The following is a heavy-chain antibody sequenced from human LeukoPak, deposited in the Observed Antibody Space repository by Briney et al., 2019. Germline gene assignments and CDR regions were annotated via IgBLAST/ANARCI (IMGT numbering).Heavy chain of an antibody. CDR1: RFTFSRYG. V-gene: IGHV3-30*18. J-gene: IGHJ6*02. D-gene: IGHD3-16*01. CDR3: AKELKWGEYYGMDV. CDR2: ISYDGSNK. Sequence: PGGSLRLSCAASRFTFSRYGMHWVRQAPGKGLEWVAAISYDGSNKYYGDSVKGRFTISRDNSKSTLYLQMNSLRAEDTALYYCAKELKWGEYYGMDVWGQGTTVTVSS.